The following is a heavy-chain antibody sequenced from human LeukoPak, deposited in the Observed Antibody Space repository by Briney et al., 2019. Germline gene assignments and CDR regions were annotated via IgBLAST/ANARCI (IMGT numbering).Heavy chain of an antibody. CDR2: IYSGGST. D-gene: IGHD3-10*01. CDR1: GFTVRNNY. CDR3: ATGERMVRGDGVDY. V-gene: IGHV3-66*01. J-gene: IGHJ4*02. Sequence: GGSLRLSCAASGFTVRNNYMSWVRQAPGKGLEWVSVIYSGGSTYYADSVKGRFTISRDNSKNTLYLQMNSLRAEDTAVYFCATGERMVRGDGVDYWGQGTLVAVSS.